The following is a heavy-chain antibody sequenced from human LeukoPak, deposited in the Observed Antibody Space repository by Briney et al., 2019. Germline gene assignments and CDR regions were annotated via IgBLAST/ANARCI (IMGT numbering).Heavy chain of an antibody. CDR2: IKSKADGGTT. CDR3: ARDGSGWFDY. Sequence: GGSLRLSCAASGFNFTNAWVSWVRRAPGKGLEWLGRIKSKADGGTTLRAASVEDRFAISRDDSINTLYLQMNSLRTEDTAVYYCARDGSGWFDYWGQGTLVTVSS. CDR1: GFNFTNAW. V-gene: IGHV3-15*01. J-gene: IGHJ4*02. D-gene: IGHD6-19*01.